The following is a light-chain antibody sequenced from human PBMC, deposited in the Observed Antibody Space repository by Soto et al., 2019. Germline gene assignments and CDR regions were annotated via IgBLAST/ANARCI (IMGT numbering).Light chain of an antibody. CDR1: SSNIGSFYD. CDR2: GDN. CDR3: QSYDNSLNHVV. J-gene: IGLJ2*01. Sequence: QSVLTQPPSVSGAQGQRVTIPCTGSSSNIGSFYDVHWYQQLPGTVPKLLIYGDNNRPSGVPDRFSGSKSGTAASLAITGLQAEDEADYSCQSYDNSLNHVVFGGGTKLTVL. V-gene: IGLV1-40*01.